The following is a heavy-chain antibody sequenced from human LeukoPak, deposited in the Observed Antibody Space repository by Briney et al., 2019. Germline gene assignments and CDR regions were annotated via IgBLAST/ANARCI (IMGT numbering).Heavy chain of an antibody. CDR2: ISSDSAYT. CDR3: ARDLRGYTGYNYYDY. Sequence: GGSLMLSCAASGFTFNNYGMHWVRQAPGTGLEWVSYISSDSAYTNYADSLRGRFTISRDNAKNSLYLQMNSLRAEDTAVYYCARDLRGYTGYNYYDYWGQGTLVIVSS. J-gene: IGHJ4*02. V-gene: IGHV3-21*05. CDR1: GFTFNNYG. D-gene: IGHD5-12*01.